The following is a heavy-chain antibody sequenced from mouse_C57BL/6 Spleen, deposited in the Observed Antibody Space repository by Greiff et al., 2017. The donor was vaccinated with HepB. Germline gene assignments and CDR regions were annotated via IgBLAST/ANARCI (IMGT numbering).Heavy chain of an antibody. J-gene: IGHJ2*01. D-gene: IGHD1-1*01. CDR3: ARPYYYGSSYVGYFDY. CDR2: IYPRDGST. CDR1: GYTFTDHT. Sequence: QVQLQQSDAELVKPGASVKISCKVSGYTFTDHTIHWMKQRPEQGLEWIGYIYPRDGSTKYNEKFKGKATLTADKSSSTAYMQLNSLTSEDSAVYFCARPYYYGSSYVGYFDYWGQGTTLTVSS. V-gene: IGHV1-78*01.